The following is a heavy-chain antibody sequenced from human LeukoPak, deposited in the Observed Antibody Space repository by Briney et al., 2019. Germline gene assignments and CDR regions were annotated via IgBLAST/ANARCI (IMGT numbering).Heavy chain of an antibody. V-gene: IGHV1-18*01. J-gene: IGHJ4*02. D-gene: IGHD3-22*01. CDR3: ARSLADYYDSSGYPYYFDY. Sequence: GASVKVSCKASGYTFTSYGISWVRQAPGQGLEWMGWISAYNGNTNYAQKLQGRVTMTTDTSTSTAYMELRSLRSDDTAVYYCARSLADYYDSSGYPYYFDYWGQGTLVTVSS. CDR2: ISAYNGNT. CDR1: GYTFTSYG.